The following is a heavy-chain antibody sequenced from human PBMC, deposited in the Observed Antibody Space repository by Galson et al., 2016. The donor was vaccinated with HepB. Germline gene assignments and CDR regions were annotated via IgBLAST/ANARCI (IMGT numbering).Heavy chain of an antibody. Sequence: SETLSLTCAVSGGSISSYNWWTWVRRPPGKGLEWIGEIFHSGSTSYSPSLKSRVTMFVDKSRSQFSLRLKSVTAADTAVYYCARTTRGYSYGTIFDFWSQGTRVTVSS. CDR3: ARTTRGYSYGTIFDF. CDR1: GGSISSYNW. V-gene: IGHV4-4*02. CDR2: IFHSGST. J-gene: IGHJ4*02. D-gene: IGHD5-18*01.